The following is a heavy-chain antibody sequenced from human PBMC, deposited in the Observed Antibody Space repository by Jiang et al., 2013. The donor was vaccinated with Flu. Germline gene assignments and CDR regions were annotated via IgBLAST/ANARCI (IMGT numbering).Heavy chain of an antibody. CDR2: IRNKANSYTT. CDR3: ARTYSSAWAYFDF. J-gene: IGHJ4*02. Sequence: VQLLESGGGLVQPGGSLRLSCAASGFTFSDHYMDWVRQAPGKALEWVGRIRNKANSYTTEYAASVKGRFTISRDDSKNSLYLQMNSLKTEDTAVYYCARTYSSAWAYFDFWGQGTLVTVSS. D-gene: IGHD6-19*01. CDR1: GFTFSDHY. V-gene: IGHV3-72*01.